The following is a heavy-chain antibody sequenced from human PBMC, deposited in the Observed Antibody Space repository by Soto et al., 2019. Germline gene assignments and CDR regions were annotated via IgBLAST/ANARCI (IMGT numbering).Heavy chain of an antibody. CDR3: AKYRRTEAEGFTLDF. J-gene: IGHJ4*02. CDR2: IYYTGTT. CDR1: GDSINNSY. D-gene: IGHD6-13*01. Sequence: SSTLSLTCAVSGDSINNSYWSWIRQPPGKRLEWIGNIYYTGTTTYNPSLERRVTMSVDTSKNQFSLKVNSVDAADTAVYYCAKYRRTEAEGFTLDFWGRGTLVTVSS. V-gene: IGHV4-59*01.